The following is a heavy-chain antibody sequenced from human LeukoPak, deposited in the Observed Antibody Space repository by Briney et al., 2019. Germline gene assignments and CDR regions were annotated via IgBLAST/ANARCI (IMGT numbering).Heavy chain of an antibody. CDR3: ARITPNGRAY. V-gene: IGHV3-7*01. Sequence: ETLSLTCTVSGGSISSYYWSWIRQPPGKGLEWVANIKEDGSEKYYVDSVKGRFTISRDNAKNSLYLQMNSLRAEDTAVYYCARITPNGRAYWGQGTLVTVSS. CDR1: GGSISSYY. CDR2: IKEDGSEK. D-gene: IGHD3-16*01. J-gene: IGHJ4*02.